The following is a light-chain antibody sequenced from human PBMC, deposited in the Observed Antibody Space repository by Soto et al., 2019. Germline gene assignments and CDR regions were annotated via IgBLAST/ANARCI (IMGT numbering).Light chain of an antibody. CDR2: GAS. CDR3: QHYNDWRWP. Sequence: EIVMTQSPATLSVSPGEGATLSCRASQSISSKLAWYQQKPGQAPRLLIYGASTRATGVPAMFSGSGSGTEFTLTISSLQSEGLAVYYWQHYNDWRWPFGQGTKVEIK. J-gene: IGKJ1*01. V-gene: IGKV3-15*01. CDR1: QSISSK.